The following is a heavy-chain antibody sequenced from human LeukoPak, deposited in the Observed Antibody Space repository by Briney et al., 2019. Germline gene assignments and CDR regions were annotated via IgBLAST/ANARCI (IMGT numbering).Heavy chain of an antibody. Sequence: GGSLRLSCAASGFTFSSYAMSWVRQAPGKGLEWVSAISGSGGSTYYADSVKGRFTISRDNSKNTLYLQMNSLRAEDTAVYSCAKVGCSGGSCYSCRYYYYGMDVWGQGTTVTVS. CDR1: GFTFSSYA. CDR3: AKVGCSGGSCYSCRYYYYGMDV. V-gene: IGHV3-23*01. D-gene: IGHD2-15*01. J-gene: IGHJ6*02. CDR2: ISGSGGST.